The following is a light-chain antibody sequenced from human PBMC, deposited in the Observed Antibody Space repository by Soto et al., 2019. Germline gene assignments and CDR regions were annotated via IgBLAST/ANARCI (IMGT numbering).Light chain of an antibody. CDR2: DVS. Sequence: QSALTQPASVSGSPGQSITISCTGTRGDIGGYNYVCWYQQHPGKAPKLMIYDVSDRPSGVSNRFSGSKSGNTASLTISGLRAEDEADYYCSSYTTSNTLLFGGGTKLTVL. CDR1: RGDIGGYNY. V-gene: IGLV2-14*01. J-gene: IGLJ2*01. CDR3: SSYTTSNTLL.